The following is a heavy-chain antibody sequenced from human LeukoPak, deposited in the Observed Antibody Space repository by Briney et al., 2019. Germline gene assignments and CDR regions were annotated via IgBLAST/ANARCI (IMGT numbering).Heavy chain of an antibody. D-gene: IGHD5-12*01. V-gene: IGHV3-30*01. CDR3: ARERLRSYNWFDP. Sequence: PGGSLRLSCAASGFTFSSYAMHWVRQAPGKGLEWVAVISYDGSNKYYADSVKGRFTISRDNSKNTLYLQMNSLRAEDTAVYYCARERLRSYNWFDPWGQGTLVTASS. J-gene: IGHJ5*02. CDR2: ISYDGSNK. CDR1: GFTFSSYA.